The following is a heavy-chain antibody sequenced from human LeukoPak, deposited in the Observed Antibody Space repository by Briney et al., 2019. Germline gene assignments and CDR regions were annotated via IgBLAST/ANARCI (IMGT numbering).Heavy chain of an antibody. J-gene: IGHJ2*01. V-gene: IGHV4-59*01. CDR2: INYSGST. Sequence: SETLSLTCTVSGGSISSYYWSWIRQPPGKGLEWIVYINYSGSTDYNPSLKSRVTMSVDTSKNQFSLKLNSVTAADTAVYFCGRRTSYDTLTGYIYWYFDLWGRGTLVTVSS. CDR3: GRRTSYDTLTGYIYWYFDL. D-gene: IGHD3-9*01. CDR1: GGSISSYY.